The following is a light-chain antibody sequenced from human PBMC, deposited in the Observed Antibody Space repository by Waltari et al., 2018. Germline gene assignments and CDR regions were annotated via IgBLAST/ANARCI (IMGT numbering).Light chain of an antibody. CDR2: DIN. CDR1: SNDVGGYNY. V-gene: IGLV2-11*01. Sequence: QSALTQPRSVSGSLGQSVTISCPGTSNDVGGYNYVSWYQQHPDKAPKLIIFDINKRPSGVPERFSGAKYGNTASRTSSGRQAEDEADYYCCSYVGSNTYWVFGGGTKLTVL. J-gene: IGLJ3*02. CDR3: CSYVGSNTYWV.